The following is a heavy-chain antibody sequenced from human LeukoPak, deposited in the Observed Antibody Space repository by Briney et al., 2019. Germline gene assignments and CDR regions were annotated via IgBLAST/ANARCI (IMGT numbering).Heavy chain of an antibody. D-gene: IGHD1-26*01. Sequence: GGSLRLSCAASGFTFSSYWMSWVRQAPGKGLEWVANIKQDGSEKYYVDSVKGRFTISRDNAKNSLYLQMNSLRAEDTAVHYCAILALYYSGSYYGDAFDIWGQGTMVTVSS. CDR2: IKQDGSEK. J-gene: IGHJ3*02. V-gene: IGHV3-7*05. CDR1: GFTFSSYW. CDR3: AILALYYSGSYYGDAFDI.